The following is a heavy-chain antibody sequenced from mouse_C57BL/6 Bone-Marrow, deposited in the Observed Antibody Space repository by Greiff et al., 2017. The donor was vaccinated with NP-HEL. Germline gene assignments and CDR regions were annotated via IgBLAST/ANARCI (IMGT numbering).Heavy chain of an antibody. CDR3: SISPFYYYYAMDY. Sequence: QVQLQQPGAELVKPGASVKMSCKASGYTFPSYWITWVKQRPGQGLEWIGDIYPGSGSTNYNEKFKSKATLTVDTSSSTAYMQLSSLTSEDSAVYYWSISPFYYYYAMDYWGQGTTVTVSS. V-gene: IGHV1-55*01. D-gene: IGHD2-1*01. CDR2: IYPGSGST. CDR1: GYTFPSYW. J-gene: IGHJ4*01.